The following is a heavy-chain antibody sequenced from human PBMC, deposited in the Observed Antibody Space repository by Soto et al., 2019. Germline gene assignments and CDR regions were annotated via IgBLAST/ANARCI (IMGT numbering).Heavy chain of an antibody. CDR1: GFTFSSYW. CDR3: ARAITIFGVVIRYFDL. D-gene: IGHD3-3*01. CDR2: IKQDGSEK. V-gene: IGHV3-7*01. Sequence: GGSLRLSCAASGFTFSSYWMSWVRQAPGKGLEWVANIKQDGSEKYYVDSVKGRFTISRDNAKNSLYLQMNSLRAEDTAVYYCARAITIFGVVIRYFDLWGRGTLVT. J-gene: IGHJ2*01.